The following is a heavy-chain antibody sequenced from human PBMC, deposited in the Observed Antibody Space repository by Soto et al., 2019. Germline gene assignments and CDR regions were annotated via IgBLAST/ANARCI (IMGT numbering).Heavy chain of an antibody. J-gene: IGHJ4*02. CDR1: GFTFTSNS. CDR3: VFGSWNQYYFDH. V-gene: IGHV3-48*02. Sequence: GGSLRLSCAASGFTFTSNSMNWVRQAPGKGLEWISYITSSSSTIYYADSVKGRFTISRDNAKNSLYLQMNSLRDDDTAVYYCVFGSWNQYYFDHWGQEIVVTVSS. D-gene: IGHD6-13*01. CDR2: ITSSSSTI.